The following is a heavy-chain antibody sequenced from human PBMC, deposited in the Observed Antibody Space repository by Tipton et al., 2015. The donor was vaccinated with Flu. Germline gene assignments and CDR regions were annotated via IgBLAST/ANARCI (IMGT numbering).Heavy chain of an antibody. CDR2: IYYSGST. D-gene: IGHD3-22*01. V-gene: IGHV4-31*03. CDR1: GGSLSSCGYY. CDR3: ACAGHGYYDSSGSDY. J-gene: IGHJ4*02. Sequence: TLSLTCIVSGGSLSSCGYYWSWIRQHPGKGLEWIGYIYYSGSTYYNPSLKSRDTISVDTSKNQFSLKLTSVTAADTAVYYCACAGHGYYDSSGSDYWGQGTLVTVSS.